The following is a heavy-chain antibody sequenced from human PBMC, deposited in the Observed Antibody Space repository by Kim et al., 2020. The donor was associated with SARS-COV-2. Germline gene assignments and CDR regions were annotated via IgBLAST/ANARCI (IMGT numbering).Heavy chain of an antibody. Sequence: GGSLRLSCVASGFTFSSYWMHWVRQAPGKGLVWVSRVNSDGSSTCYADSVEGRFTISRDNARNTLYLQMNSLRAEDTAVYYCASLSTGYVWDKFYYWPQG. V-gene: IGHV3-74*01. CDR1: GFTFSSYW. CDR3: ASLSTGYVWDKFYY. J-gene: IGHJ4*02. CDR2: VNSDGSST. D-gene: IGHD3-16*01.